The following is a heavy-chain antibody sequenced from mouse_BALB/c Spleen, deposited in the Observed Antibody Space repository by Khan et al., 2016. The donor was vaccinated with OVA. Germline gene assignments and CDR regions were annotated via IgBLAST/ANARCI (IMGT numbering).Heavy chain of an antibody. CDR1: GYTFTSYT. J-gene: IGHJ2*01. V-gene: IGHV1-4*01. Sequence: QVQLQQSGAELARPCASVTMSCKASGYTFTSYTMHWVKQRLGQGLEWIGYINPSSGYTKYNQKFKDKATLTADTSSITAYMQLSSLTSEDSAFYYCARTHYRWGQGTTLTVSS. D-gene: IGHD1-2*01. CDR3: ARTHYR. CDR2: INPSSGYT.